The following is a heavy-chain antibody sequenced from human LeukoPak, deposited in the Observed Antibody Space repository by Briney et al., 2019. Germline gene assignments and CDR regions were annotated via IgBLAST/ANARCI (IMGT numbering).Heavy chain of an antibody. CDR1: GFTFTTYW. J-gene: IGHJ5*02. Sequence: GGSLRLSCAASGFTFTTYWMSWVRQAPGKGLEWVANIKQDGTEKCYLSSVWGRFAISGDNAKNSVDLQMNSLRAEDTAVYYCARSYGGWFDPWGQGTLVTVSS. CDR3: ARSYGGWFDP. CDR2: IKQDGTEK. D-gene: IGHD3-10*01. V-gene: IGHV3-7*01.